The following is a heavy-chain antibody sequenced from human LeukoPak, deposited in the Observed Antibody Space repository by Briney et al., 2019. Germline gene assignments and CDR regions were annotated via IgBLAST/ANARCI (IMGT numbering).Heavy chain of an antibody. CDR3: ARGPKYYYDSSGYYRFDY. V-gene: IGHV4-34*01. J-gene: IGHJ4*02. CDR2: INHSGST. D-gene: IGHD3-22*01. CDR1: GGSFSGYY. Sequence: PSETLSLTCAVYGGSFSGYYWTWTRQPPGKGLEWIGEINHSGSTNYNPSLKSRVSISVDTSKNQFFLNLRSVTAADTAVYYCARGPKYYYDSSGYYRFDYWGQGTLVTVSS.